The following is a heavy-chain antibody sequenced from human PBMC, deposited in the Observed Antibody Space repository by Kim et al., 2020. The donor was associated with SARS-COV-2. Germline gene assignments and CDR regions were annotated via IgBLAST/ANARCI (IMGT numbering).Heavy chain of an antibody. D-gene: IGHD3-10*01. CDR1: GGSISSGSYY. Sequence: SETLSLTCTVSGGSISSGSYYWSWIRQPAGKGLEWIGRIYTSGSTNYNPSLKSRVTISVDTSKNQFSLKLSSVTAADTAVYYCASTYYYGSGSYAHSNYYYGMDVWGQGTTVTVSS. J-gene: IGHJ6*02. CDR3: ASTYYYGSGSYAHSNYYYGMDV. V-gene: IGHV4-61*02. CDR2: IYTSGST.